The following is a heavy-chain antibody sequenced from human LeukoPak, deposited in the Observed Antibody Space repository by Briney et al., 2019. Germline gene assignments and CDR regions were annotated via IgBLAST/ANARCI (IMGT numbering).Heavy chain of an antibody. CDR3: ARAAYSSTWYSRYFDL. CDR2: IGAAGEI. Sequence: GGSLRLSCAASGFTFRSYDMHWVRQATGKGLEWVSGIGAAGEIYYPGSVKGRFTISRENAKNSLYLQMNSLRAGDTAVYYCARAAYSSTWYSRYFDLWGRGTLVTVSS. CDR1: GFTFRSYD. J-gene: IGHJ2*01. V-gene: IGHV3-13*01. D-gene: IGHD6-13*01.